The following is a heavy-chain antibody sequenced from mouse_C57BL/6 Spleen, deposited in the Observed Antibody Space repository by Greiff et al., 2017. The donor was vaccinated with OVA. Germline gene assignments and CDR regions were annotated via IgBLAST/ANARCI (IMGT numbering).Heavy chain of an antibody. V-gene: IGHV1-53*01. CDR3: ARVFYYDYDYYAMDY. CDR2: INPSNGGT. J-gene: IGHJ4*01. CDR1: GYTFTSYW. Sequence: QVQLQQPGTELVKPGASVKLSCKASGYTFTSYWMHWVKQRPGQGLEWIGNINPSNGGTNYNEKFKSKATLTVDKSSSTAYMQLSSLTSEDSAVYYCARVFYYDYDYYAMDYWGQGTSVTVSS. D-gene: IGHD2-4*01.